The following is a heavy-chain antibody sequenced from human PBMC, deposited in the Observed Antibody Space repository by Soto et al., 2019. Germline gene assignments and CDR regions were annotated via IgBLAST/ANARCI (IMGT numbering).Heavy chain of an antibody. CDR3: TSQDGDILTGYCGY. D-gene: IGHD3-9*01. V-gene: IGHV3-73*01. CDR1: GFTFSGSA. J-gene: IGHJ4*02. CDR2: IRSKANSYAT. Sequence: GGSLRLSCAASGFTFSGSAMHWVRQASGKGLEWVGRIRSKANSYATAYAASVKGRCTISRDDSKNTAYLQMNSLKTEDTAVYCCTSQDGDILTGYCGYWGQGTLVTVSS.